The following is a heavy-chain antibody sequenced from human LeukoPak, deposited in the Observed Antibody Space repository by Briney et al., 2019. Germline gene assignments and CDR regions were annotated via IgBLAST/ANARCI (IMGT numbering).Heavy chain of an antibody. D-gene: IGHD2-2*02. Sequence: GGSLRLSCAASGFTVSSTDMSWVHQAPGKGLEWVSAISGSGGSTYYADSVKGRFTISRDNSKNTLYLQMNSLRAEDTAVYYCAKVGCSSTSCYTGHYYYGMDVWGQGTTVTVSS. V-gene: IGHV3-23*01. J-gene: IGHJ6*02. CDR3: AKVGCSSTSCYTGHYYYGMDV. CDR1: GFTVSSTD. CDR2: ISGSGGST.